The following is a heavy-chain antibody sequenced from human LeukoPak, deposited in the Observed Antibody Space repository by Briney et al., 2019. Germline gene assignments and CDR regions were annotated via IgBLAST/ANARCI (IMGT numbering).Heavy chain of an antibody. Sequence: GASVKVSCKAPGYTFTSYDINWVRQATGQGLEWMGWMNPNSGNTGYAQKFQGRVTMTRDTSTSTVYMELSSLRSEDTAVYYCARDLGLYYDSSGYPIDYWGQGTLVTVSS. CDR3: ARDLGLYYDSSGYPIDY. D-gene: IGHD3-22*01. CDR1: GYTFTSYD. V-gene: IGHV1-8*02. J-gene: IGHJ4*02. CDR2: MNPNSGNT.